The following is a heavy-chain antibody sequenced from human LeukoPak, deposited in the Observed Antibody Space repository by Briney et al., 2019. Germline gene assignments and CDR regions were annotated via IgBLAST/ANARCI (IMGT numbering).Heavy chain of an antibody. CDR1: GVSFSGNY. CDR3: AKIRCSPGDDSCYNY. V-gene: IGHV4-34*01. J-gene: IGHJ4*02. D-gene: IGHD2-21*01. CDR2: IYQTKYT. Sequence: SETLSLTCGVRGVSFSGNYWSWIRQSPGKGLEWIGEIYQTKYTTYNPSLKSRVTIWADTSVNQLSLTVTSVAAADTAIYYCAKIRCSPGDDSCYNYWGRGTLVTVSS.